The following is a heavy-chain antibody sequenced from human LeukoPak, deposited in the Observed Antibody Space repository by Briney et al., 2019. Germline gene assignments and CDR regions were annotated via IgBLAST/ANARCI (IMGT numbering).Heavy chain of an antibody. CDR3: TRGEGTLAGRRWPYSFYYYVDV. V-gene: IGHV4-34*01. CDR2: INHSGAT. CDR1: GGSFSDYY. D-gene: IGHD6-19*01. J-gene: IGHJ6*03. Sequence: PSETLSLTCVVYGGSFSDYYWTWVRQPPGKGLEWIREINHSGATKYNPSLKSRVTISIDTSNNQFSLKLNSVTAADTAVYYCTRGEGTLAGRRWPYSFYYYVDVWGKGTTVTVSS.